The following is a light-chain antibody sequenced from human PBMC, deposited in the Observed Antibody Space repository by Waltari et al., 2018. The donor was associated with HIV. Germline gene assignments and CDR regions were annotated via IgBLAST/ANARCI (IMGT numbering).Light chain of an antibody. J-gene: IGKJ5*01. Sequence: IQMTQSPSNLSASIGDRVTITCRARQYISTWLAWYQQKPGQAPKLLIYEASSLQSGVPSRFSGSGSGKEFTLTITSLQPDDFATYYCQQYESSITFGQGTRLEIE. CDR3: QQYESSIT. CDR2: EAS. V-gene: IGKV1-5*03. CDR1: QYISTW.